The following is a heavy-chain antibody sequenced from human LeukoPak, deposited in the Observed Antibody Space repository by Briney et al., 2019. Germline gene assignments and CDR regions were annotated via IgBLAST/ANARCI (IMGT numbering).Heavy chain of an antibody. CDR3: ARDSKGLFDY. CDR1: GGSISSYY. V-gene: IGHV4-59*01. Sequence: KPSETLSLTCTVSGGSISSYYGSWLRQPPGKGLEWIGYIYYSGSTNYNPSLKSRVTISVDTSKNQFSLKLSSVTAADTAVYYCARDSKGLFDYWGQGTLVTVSS. J-gene: IGHJ4*02. CDR2: IYYSGST. D-gene: IGHD3/OR15-3a*01.